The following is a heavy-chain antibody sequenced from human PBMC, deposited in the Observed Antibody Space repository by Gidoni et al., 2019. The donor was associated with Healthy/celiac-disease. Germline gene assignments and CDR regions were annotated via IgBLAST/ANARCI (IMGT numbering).Heavy chain of an antibody. Sequence: QVQLVESGGGVVQPGRSLRLSCAASGFTFSSYAMHWVRQAPGKGLEWVAVISYDGSNKYYADSVKGRFTISRDNSKNTLYLQMNSLRAEDTAVYYCARGPHGFGELLSEGDYWGQGTLVTVSS. CDR3: ARGPHGFGELLSEGDY. V-gene: IGHV3-30-3*01. CDR2: ISYDGSNK. D-gene: IGHD3-10*01. J-gene: IGHJ4*02. CDR1: GFTFSSYA.